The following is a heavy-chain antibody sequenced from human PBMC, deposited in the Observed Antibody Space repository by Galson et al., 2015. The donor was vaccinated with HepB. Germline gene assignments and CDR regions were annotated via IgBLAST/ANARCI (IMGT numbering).Heavy chain of an antibody. J-gene: IGHJ5*02. CDR1: GYSFTSYW. V-gene: IGHV5-51*01. Sequence: QSGAEVKKPGESLKISCKGSGYSFTSYWIGWVRQMPGKGLEWMGIIYPGDSDTRYSPSFQGQVTISADKSISTAYLQWSSLKASDTAMYYCARQSSVLLWFGERAEGWFDPWGQGALVTVSS. CDR2: IYPGDSDT. CDR3: ARQSSVLLWFGERAEGWFDP. D-gene: IGHD3-10*01.